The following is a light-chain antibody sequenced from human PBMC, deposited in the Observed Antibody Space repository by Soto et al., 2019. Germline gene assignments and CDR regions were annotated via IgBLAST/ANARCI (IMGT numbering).Light chain of an antibody. J-gene: IGKJ1*01. V-gene: IGKV1-17*01. Sequence: DIQMTQSPSSLSASVGDRVTITYRASQAIRDDLGWYQHKPGRAPKRLIFAVSSLQSGVPSRFSGSESVTEFALTVTSLQPEDFATYCSLQHDSYPWTFGQGTKVAIK. CDR1: QAIRDD. CDR2: AVS. CDR3: LQHDSYPWT.